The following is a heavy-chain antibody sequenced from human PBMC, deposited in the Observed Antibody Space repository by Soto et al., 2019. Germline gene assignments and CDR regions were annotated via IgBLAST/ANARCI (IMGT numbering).Heavy chain of an antibody. CDR2: ISSSSSYI. Sequence: PGGSLRLSCAASGFTFSSYSMNWVRQAPGKGLEWVSSISSSSSYIYYADSVKGRFTISRDNAKNSLYLQMNSLRAEDTAVYYCAREEYSGYDLGDAFDIRGQGTMVTVSS. V-gene: IGHV3-21*01. J-gene: IGHJ3*02. CDR1: GFTFSSYS. D-gene: IGHD5-12*01. CDR3: AREEYSGYDLGDAFDI.